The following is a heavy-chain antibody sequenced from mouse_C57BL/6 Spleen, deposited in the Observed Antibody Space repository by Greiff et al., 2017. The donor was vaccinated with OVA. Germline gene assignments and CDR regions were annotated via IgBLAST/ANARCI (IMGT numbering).Heavy chain of an antibody. CDR1: GYTFTSYW. CDR2: IYPGSGST. D-gene: IGHD2-1*01. J-gene: IGHJ1*03. Sequence: VQLQQPGAELVKPGASVKMSCKASGYTFTSYWITWVKQRPGQGLEWIGDIYPGSGSTNYNEKFKSKATLTVDTSSSTAYMQLSSLTSADSAVYYCARSIYYGNYGYFDVWGTGTTVTVSS. CDR3: ARSIYYGNYGYFDV. V-gene: IGHV1-55*01.